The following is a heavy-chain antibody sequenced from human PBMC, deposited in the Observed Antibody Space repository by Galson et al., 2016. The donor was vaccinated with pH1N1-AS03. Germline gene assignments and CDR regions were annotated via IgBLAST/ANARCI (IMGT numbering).Heavy chain of an antibody. D-gene: IGHD3-22*01. Sequence: SVKVSCKASTDNFVDYGISWVRQAPGQGLEWMGGIVPFSVTTDYAQKFQGRISITADESTSTAYMELSILTSEDTAVYYCARDRYQGLPGDYYESAYRGQGTLVTVSS. CDR3: ARDRYQGLPGDYYESAY. CDR2: IVPFSVTT. J-gene: IGHJ4*02. V-gene: IGHV1-69*13. CDR1: TDNFVDYG.